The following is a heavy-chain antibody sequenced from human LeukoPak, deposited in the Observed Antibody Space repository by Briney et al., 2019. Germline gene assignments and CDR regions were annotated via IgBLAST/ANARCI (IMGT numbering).Heavy chain of an antibody. J-gene: IGHJ4*02. CDR2: IYHSGST. Sequence: PSETLSLTCTVSGGSISSSNWWSWVRQPPGKGLEWIGEIYHSGSTNYNPSLKSRVTISVDKSKNQFSLKLSSVTAADTAVYYCAGGDSSGYHAFFDYWGQGTLVTVSS. CDR1: GGSISSSNW. V-gene: IGHV4-4*02. CDR3: AGGDSSGYHAFFDY. D-gene: IGHD3-22*01.